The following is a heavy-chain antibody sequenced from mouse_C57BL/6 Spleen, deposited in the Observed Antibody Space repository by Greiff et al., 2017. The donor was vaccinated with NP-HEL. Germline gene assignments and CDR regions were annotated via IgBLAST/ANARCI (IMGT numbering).Heavy chain of an antibody. Sequence: DVKLQESGPGLVKPSQSLSLTCSVTGYSITSGYYWNWIRQFPGNKLEWMGYISYDGSNNYNPSLKNRISITRDTSKNQFFLKLNSVTTEDTATYYCARCDGYLAWFAYWGQGTLVTVSA. V-gene: IGHV3-6*01. D-gene: IGHD2-3*01. CDR3: ARCDGYLAWFAY. CDR2: ISYDGSN. J-gene: IGHJ3*01. CDR1: GYSITSGYY.